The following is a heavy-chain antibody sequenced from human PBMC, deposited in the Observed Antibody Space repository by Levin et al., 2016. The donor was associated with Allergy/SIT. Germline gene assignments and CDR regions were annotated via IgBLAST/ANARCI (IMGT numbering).Heavy chain of an antibody. V-gene: IGHV4-4*02. CDR3: ARRFLEWFFDY. Sequence: WIRQPPGKGLEWIGEIYHSGSTNYNPSLKSRVTISVDKSKNQFSLKLSSVTAADTAVYYCARRFLEWFFDYWGQGTLVTVSS. D-gene: IGHD3-3*01. CDR2: IYHSGST. J-gene: IGHJ4*02.